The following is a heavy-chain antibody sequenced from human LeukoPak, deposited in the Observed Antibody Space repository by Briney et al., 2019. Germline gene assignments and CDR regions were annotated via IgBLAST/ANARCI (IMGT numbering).Heavy chain of an antibody. D-gene: IGHD2-15*01. J-gene: IGHJ4*02. CDR3: ARGGYCSGGSCYFDY. CDR1: GFTFSSYS. Sequence: GGSLRLSCAASGFTFSSYSMNWVRQAPGKGLEWVSSISSSSSYIYYADSVKGRFTISRDTAKNSLYLQMNSLRAEDTAVYYCARGGYCSGGSCYFDYWGQGTLVTVSS. V-gene: IGHV3-21*01. CDR2: ISSSSSYI.